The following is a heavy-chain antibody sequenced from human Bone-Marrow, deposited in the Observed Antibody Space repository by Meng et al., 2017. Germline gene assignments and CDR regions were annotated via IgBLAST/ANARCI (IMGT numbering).Heavy chain of an antibody. CDR1: GFTFSSYA. J-gene: IGHJ4*01. Sequence: GESLKISCAASGFTFSSYAMSWVRQAPGKGLEWVSAISGSGDSTYYADSVKGRFTISRDNSKNTLYLQMNSLRAEDTAVYYCAKQGRRGYYDSSGYWYYFVYWGQG. CDR2: ISGSGDST. V-gene: IGHV3-23*01. CDR3: AKQGRRGYYDSSGYWYYFVY. D-gene: IGHD3-22*01.